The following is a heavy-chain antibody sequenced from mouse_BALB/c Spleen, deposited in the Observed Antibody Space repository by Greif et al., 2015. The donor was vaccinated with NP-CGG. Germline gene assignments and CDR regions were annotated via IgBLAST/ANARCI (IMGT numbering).Heavy chain of an antibody. CDR2: IAPANGNI. J-gene: IGHJ2*01. V-gene: IGHV14-3*02. Sequence: VQLKQSGAELVKPGASVKLSCTASGFNIKDTSIHWVKQRPEQDLEWIGRIAPANGNIKYDPKFQGKATITVDTSSNTAYLQLSSLTSEDTAVYYCALYYYGNSRFDYWGQGTTLTVSS. CDR1: GFNIKDTS. CDR3: ALYYYGNSRFDY. D-gene: IGHD1-1*01.